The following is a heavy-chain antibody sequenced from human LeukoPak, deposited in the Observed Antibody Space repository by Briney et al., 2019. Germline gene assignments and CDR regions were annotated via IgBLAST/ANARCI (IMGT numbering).Heavy chain of an antibody. Sequence: KPSETLSLTCTVSGGSISSYYWSWIRQPPGKGLEWIGHIYYSGTTNYNPSLKSRVTISVDTSKNQFSLKLSSVTAADTAVYYCARGHGGYTYNWFDPWGQGTLVTVSS. J-gene: IGHJ5*02. CDR1: GGSISSYY. CDR2: IYYSGTT. V-gene: IGHV4-59*01. D-gene: IGHD3-22*01. CDR3: ARGHGGYTYNWFDP.